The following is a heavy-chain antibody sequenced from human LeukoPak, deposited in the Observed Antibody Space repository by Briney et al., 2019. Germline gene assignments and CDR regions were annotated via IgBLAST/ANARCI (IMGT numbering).Heavy chain of an antibody. CDR3: ARDYACSGGSCYPPDSDY. Sequence: PGGSLRLSCAASGFTFSNAWMSWVRQAPGKGLEWVSSISSSSSYIYYADSVKGRFTISRDNAKNSLYLQMNSLRAEDTAVYYCARDYACSGGSCYPPDSDYWGQGTLVTVSS. J-gene: IGHJ4*02. V-gene: IGHV3-21*01. CDR2: ISSSSSYI. CDR1: GFTFSNAW. D-gene: IGHD2-15*01.